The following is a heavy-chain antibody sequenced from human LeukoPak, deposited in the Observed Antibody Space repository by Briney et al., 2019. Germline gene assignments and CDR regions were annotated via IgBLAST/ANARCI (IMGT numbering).Heavy chain of an antibody. CDR1: GFTISNHY. Sequence: SETLSLTCTVGGFTISNHYWVWIRKPPGKGLEWIGYIYYTGGTNYNSSLKSRVTMSVDMSKNQFSKKLTTVTAADTAVYYCARGRVNVFDPWGQGILVTVSS. CDR2: IYYTGGT. D-gene: IGHD4-11*01. CDR3: ARGRVNVFDP. V-gene: IGHV4-59*11. J-gene: IGHJ5*02.